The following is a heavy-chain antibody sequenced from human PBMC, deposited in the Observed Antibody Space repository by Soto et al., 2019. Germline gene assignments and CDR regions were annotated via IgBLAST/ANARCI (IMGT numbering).Heavy chain of an antibody. CDR2: INAGNGNT. J-gene: IGHJ6*02. D-gene: IGHD3-9*01. Sequence: ASVKVSCKASGYTFTSYAMHWARQAPGQRLEWMGWINAGNGNTKYSQKFQGRVTITRDTSASTAYMELSSLRSEDTAVYYCARGAYYDILTGPPRNYYYGMDVWGQGTTVTVSS. V-gene: IGHV1-3*01. CDR1: GYTFTSYA. CDR3: ARGAYYDILTGPPRNYYYGMDV.